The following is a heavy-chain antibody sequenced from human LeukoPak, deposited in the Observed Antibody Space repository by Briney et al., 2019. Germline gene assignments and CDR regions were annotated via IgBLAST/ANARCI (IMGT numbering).Heavy chain of an antibody. J-gene: IGHJ6*03. D-gene: IGHD3-3*01. Sequence: GGSLTLSCAASGFTFDDYGMSWVRQAPGKGLEWVSGFNWNGGSTGYADSVKGRFTISRDNAKNFLYLQMNSLRAEDTALYYCARDRDDFWSGYSLYYMDVWGKGTTVTVSS. CDR1: GFTFDDYG. CDR2: FNWNGGST. V-gene: IGHV3-20*04. CDR3: ARDRDDFWSGYSLYYMDV.